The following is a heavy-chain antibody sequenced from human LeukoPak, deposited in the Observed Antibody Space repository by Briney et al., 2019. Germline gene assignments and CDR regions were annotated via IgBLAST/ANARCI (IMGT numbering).Heavy chain of an antibody. Sequence: PSETLSLTCTVSGGSIRSGSYYWSWIRQPAGKGLEWIGSIYYSGSTYYNPSLKSRVTISVDTSKNQFSLKLSSVTAADTAVYYCARDHGGSYPWGQGTLVTVSS. D-gene: IGHD1-26*01. CDR3: ARDHGGSYP. CDR1: GGSIRSGSYY. J-gene: IGHJ5*02. CDR2: IYYSGST. V-gene: IGHV4-39*07.